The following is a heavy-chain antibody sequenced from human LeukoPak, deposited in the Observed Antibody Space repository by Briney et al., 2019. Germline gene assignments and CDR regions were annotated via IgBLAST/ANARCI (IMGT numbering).Heavy chain of an antibody. J-gene: IGHJ5*02. CDR1: GNYW. Sequence: PGGSLRLSCAASGNYWMHWVRQVPGKGLVWVSHINSDGSWTSYADSVRGRFTISRDNPDNFLYLQLTSLTAEDTAVYHCVKKGNSWSPRFDPWGQGTLVVVSS. CDR2: INSDGSWT. CDR3: VKKGNSWSPRFDP. D-gene: IGHD2/OR15-2a*01. V-gene: IGHV3-74*01.